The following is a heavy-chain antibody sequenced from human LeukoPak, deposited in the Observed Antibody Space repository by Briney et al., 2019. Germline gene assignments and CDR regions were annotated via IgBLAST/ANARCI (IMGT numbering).Heavy chain of an antibody. CDR1: GFTFSSYE. CDR2: ISSSGSTI. J-gene: IGHJ3*02. Sequence: GSLRLSCAASGFTFSSYEMNWVRQAPGKGLEWVSYISSSGSTIYYADSVKGRFTISRDNAKNSLYLQMNSLRAEDTAVYYCARDRADNVVVPAARGNAFDIWGQGTMVTVSS. V-gene: IGHV3-48*03. CDR3: ARDRADNVVVPAARGNAFDI. D-gene: IGHD2-2*01.